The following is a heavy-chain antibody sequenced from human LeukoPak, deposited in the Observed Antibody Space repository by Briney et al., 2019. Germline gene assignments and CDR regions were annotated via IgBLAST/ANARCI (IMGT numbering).Heavy chain of an antibody. D-gene: IGHD5-18*01. V-gene: IGHV4-61*01. CDR1: GGSVSSGSYY. J-gene: IGHJ3*02. Sequence: PSETLSLTCTVSGGSVSSGSYYWSWIRQPPGKGLEWIGYIYYSGSTNHNPSLKSRVTISVDTSKNQFSLKLSSVTAADTAVYYCARSNTAMAPRAFDIWGQGTMVTVSS. CDR2: IYYSGST. CDR3: ARSNTAMAPRAFDI.